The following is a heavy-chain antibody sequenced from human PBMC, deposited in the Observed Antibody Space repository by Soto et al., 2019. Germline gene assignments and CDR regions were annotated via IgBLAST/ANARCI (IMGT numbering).Heavy chain of an antibody. CDR1: GFTFSSYS. Sequence: GGSLRLSCSASGFTFSSYSMNWVRQAPGKGLEWVSYISSSSSTIYYADSVKGRFTISRDNAKNSLYLQMNSLRDEDTAVYYCARVYSSSWRSYYYYGMDVWGQGTTVTVSS. CDR2: ISSSSSTI. J-gene: IGHJ6*02. D-gene: IGHD6-13*01. V-gene: IGHV3-48*02. CDR3: ARVYSSSWRSYYYYGMDV.